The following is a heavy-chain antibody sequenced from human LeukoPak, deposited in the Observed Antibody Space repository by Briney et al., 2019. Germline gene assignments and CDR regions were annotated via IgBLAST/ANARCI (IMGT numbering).Heavy chain of an antibody. D-gene: IGHD3-22*01. Sequence: PSETLSLTCTVSGGSISSGGYYWSWIRQHPGKGLEWIWYIYYSGSTYYNPSLKSRVTISVDTSKNQFSLKLSSVTAADTAVYYCAREAYYYDSSGYFDAFDIWGQGTMVTVSS. CDR2: IYYSGST. CDR3: AREAYYYDSSGYFDAFDI. CDR1: GGSISSGGYY. V-gene: IGHV4-31*03. J-gene: IGHJ3*02.